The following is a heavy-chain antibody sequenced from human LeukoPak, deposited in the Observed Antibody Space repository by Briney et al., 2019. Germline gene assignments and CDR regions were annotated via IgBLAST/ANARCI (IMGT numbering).Heavy chain of an antibody. Sequence: GGSLRLSCTASGFTFSDYWMHWVRQAPGKGLVWVSRINSDGSRTNYADCVRGRFTISRDNAKNTVFLQMNSLRAEDAAVYYCARVITGSTYGQFDYWGQGALATVSS. CDR3: ARVITGSTYGQFDY. J-gene: IGHJ4*02. CDR2: INSDGSRT. CDR1: GFTFSDYW. D-gene: IGHD5-18*01. V-gene: IGHV3-74*01.